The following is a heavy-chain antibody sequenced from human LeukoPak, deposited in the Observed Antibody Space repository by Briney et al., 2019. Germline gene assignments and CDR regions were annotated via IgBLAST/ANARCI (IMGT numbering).Heavy chain of an antibody. CDR3: AKADSSSWYNMLFDY. CDR2: ISGSGGST. V-gene: IGHV3-23*01. D-gene: IGHD6-13*01. CDR1: GFTFSSYS. Sequence: PGGSLRLSCAASGFTFSSYSMNWVRQAPGKGLEWVSAISGSGGSTYYADSVKGRFTISGDNSKNTLYLQMNSLRAEDTAVYYCAKADSSSWYNMLFDYWGQGTLVTVSS. J-gene: IGHJ4*02.